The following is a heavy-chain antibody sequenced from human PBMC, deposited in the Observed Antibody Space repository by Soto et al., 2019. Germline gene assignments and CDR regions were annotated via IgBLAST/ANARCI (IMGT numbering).Heavy chain of an antibody. V-gene: IGHV3-72*01. CDR1: GFTFSDYH. J-gene: IGHJ4*02. CDR2: ARNDPRARTT. CDR3: VASLQY. Sequence: EMQLAESGGGLVQPGGSLRLSCAASGFTFSDYHMEWVRQAPGKGLEWIGRARNDPRARTTQHAASVRGRFITSRDDSENSLYLQMNSLKTEDTAVYYCVASLQYWGQGTLVTVSS. D-gene: IGHD2-2*01.